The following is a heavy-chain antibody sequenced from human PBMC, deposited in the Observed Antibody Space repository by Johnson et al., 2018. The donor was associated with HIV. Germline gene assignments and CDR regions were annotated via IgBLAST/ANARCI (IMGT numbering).Heavy chain of an antibody. V-gene: IGHV3-15*01. CDR1: GFTFSDYY. CDR3: ARDSVGARGAFDI. J-gene: IGHJ3*02. Sequence: VQLVESGGGLVQPGGSLRLSCVVSGFTFSDYYMDWVRQAPGKGLEWVGRIKRKIEGETTDYAAPVKGRFTIPRDDSKNTLYLQMNSLTTEDTAVYYLARDSVGARGAFDIWGQGTIVTVFS. D-gene: IGHD1-26*01. CDR2: IKRKIEGETT.